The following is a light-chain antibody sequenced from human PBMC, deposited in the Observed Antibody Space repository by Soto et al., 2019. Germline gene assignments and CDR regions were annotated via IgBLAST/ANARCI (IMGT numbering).Light chain of an antibody. V-gene: IGKV3-15*01. CDR2: GAS. CDR3: LHYNDWPRWT. Sequence: DIAMTQSPGTLSVSPGESATLSGIASQSVSNNLAWYQQQPGQAPRLLIYGASTTASGIPARFSGSGSGTEFTLTISSLQSEDFAVYYCLHYNDWPRWTFGQGTKVDIK. CDR1: QSVSNN. J-gene: IGKJ1*01.